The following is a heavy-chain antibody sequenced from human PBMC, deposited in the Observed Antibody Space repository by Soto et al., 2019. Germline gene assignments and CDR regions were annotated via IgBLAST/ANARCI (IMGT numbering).Heavy chain of an antibody. V-gene: IGHV3-15*01. D-gene: IGHD5-12*01. CDR1: GFTFSNAW. Sequence: GGSLRLSCAASGFTFSNAWMNWVRQAPGKGLEWVGLIKSKTDGGAIDYPAPVRGRFIISRDDSTNTLYLQMSSLKTEDTAVYYCATAHPRGPDYWGQGTLVTVSS. CDR2: IKSKTDGGAI. J-gene: IGHJ4*02. CDR3: ATAHPRGPDY.